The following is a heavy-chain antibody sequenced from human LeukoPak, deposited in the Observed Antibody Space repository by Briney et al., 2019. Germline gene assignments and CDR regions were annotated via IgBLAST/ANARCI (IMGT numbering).Heavy chain of an antibody. CDR3: ARGRGLWFGVSGYMDV. CDR2: ISPNSGGT. J-gene: IGHJ6*03. CDR1: GYTFTGYY. Sequence: ASVKVSCKASGYTFTGYYMHWVRQAPGQGLEWMGWISPNSGGTNYAQKFQGRVTMTRDTSISTAYMELSRLRSDDTAVYYCARGRGLWFGVSGYMDVWGKGTTVTVSS. D-gene: IGHD3-10*01. V-gene: IGHV1-2*02.